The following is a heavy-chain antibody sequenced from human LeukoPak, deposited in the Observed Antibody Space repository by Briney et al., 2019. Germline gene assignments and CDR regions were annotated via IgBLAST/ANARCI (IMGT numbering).Heavy chain of an antibody. CDR2: ISYDGSNK. V-gene: IGHV3-30-3*01. Sequence: PGGSLRLSCAASGFTFSSYAMHWVRQAPGKGLEWVAVISYDGSNKYYADSVKGRFTISRDNSKNTLYLQMNSLRAEDTAVYYFARDTVKRGGSSFNYWARGPLVTVSS. CDR3: ARDTVKRGGSSFNY. D-gene: IGHD4-17*01. J-gene: IGHJ4*02. CDR1: GFTFSSYA.